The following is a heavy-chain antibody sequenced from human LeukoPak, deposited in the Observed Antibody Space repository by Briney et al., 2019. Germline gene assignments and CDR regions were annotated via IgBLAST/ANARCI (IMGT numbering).Heavy chain of an antibody. CDR3: ARDFKRANFESSSYVPDY. J-gene: IGHJ4*02. D-gene: IGHD3-22*01. CDR2: VSADGIRS. Sequence: PGGSLRLSCAASGFTFNSYWMHWVRQAPGKGLVWVSRVSADGIRSSYADSVKGRFTISRDNAKSTLYLQMNSLGAEDTAVYYCARDFKRANFESSSYVPDYWGQGTLVTVSS. CDR1: GFTFNSYW. V-gene: IGHV3-74*01.